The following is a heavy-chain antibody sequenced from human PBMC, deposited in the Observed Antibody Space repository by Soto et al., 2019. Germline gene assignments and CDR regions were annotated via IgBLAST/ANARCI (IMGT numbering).Heavy chain of an antibody. CDR3: ARDLIRPGGRTVTTGPYWGHYYYGMDV. D-gene: IGHD4-4*01. Sequence: PGGSLRLSCAASGFTFSSYAMHWVRQAPGKGLEWVAVISYDGSNKYYADSVKGRFTISRDNSKNTLYLQMNSLRAEDTAVYYCARDLIRPGGRTVTTGPYWGHYYYGMDVWGQGTTVTVSS. CDR2: ISYDGSNK. V-gene: IGHV3-30-3*01. J-gene: IGHJ6*02. CDR1: GFTFSSYA.